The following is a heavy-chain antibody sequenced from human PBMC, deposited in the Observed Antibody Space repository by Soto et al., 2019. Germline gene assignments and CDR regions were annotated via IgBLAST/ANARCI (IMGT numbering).Heavy chain of an antibody. CDR3: AREGGGYYGSGSSNPFFDL. J-gene: IGHJ2*01. CDR2: INAGNGNT. CDR1: GGTFGSYA. Sequence: GASVKVSCKASGGTFGSYAMHWVRQAPGQRLEWMGWINAGNGNTKYSQKFQGRVTMTTDTSTSTAYMELRSLRSDDTAVYYCAREGGGYYGSGSSNPFFDLWGRGTLVTVSS. D-gene: IGHD3-10*01. V-gene: IGHV1-3*01.